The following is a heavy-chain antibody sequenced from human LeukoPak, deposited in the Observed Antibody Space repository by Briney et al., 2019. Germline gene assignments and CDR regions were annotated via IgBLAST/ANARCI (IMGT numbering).Heavy chain of an antibody. Sequence: ASVKVSCKASGGTFSSYAISWVRQAPGQGLEWMGRIIPILGIANYAQKFQGRVTITADKSTSTAYMELSGLRSEDTAVYYCARGIPDDSSGLSWFDPWGQGTLVTVSS. CDR3: ARGIPDDSSGLSWFDP. V-gene: IGHV1-69*04. CDR2: IIPILGIA. J-gene: IGHJ5*02. D-gene: IGHD3-22*01. CDR1: GGTFSSYA.